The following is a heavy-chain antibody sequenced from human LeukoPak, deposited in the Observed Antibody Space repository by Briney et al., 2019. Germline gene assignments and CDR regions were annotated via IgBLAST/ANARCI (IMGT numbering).Heavy chain of an antibody. V-gene: IGHV3-48*04. CDR1: GFTFSYYG. D-gene: IGHD6-19*01. J-gene: IGHJ4*02. Sequence: GGSLRLSCAASGFTFSYYGMNWVRQAPGKGLEWVSYISSSGSTIYYADSVKGRFTISRDNAKNSLYLQLNSLRAEDTAVYYCARDNLDSGWYWGLDYWGQGTLVTVSS. CDR3: ARDNLDSGWYWGLDY. CDR2: ISSSGSTI.